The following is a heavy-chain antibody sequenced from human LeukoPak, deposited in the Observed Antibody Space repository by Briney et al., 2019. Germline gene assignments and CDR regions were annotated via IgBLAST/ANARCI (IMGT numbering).Heavy chain of an antibody. V-gene: IGHV1-2*02. D-gene: IGHD2-15*01. CDR1: GYTFTGYY. CDR3: ARGDRTIVVVVAAIGGY. Sequence: ASVKVSCKASGYTFTGYYMHWERQAPGQGLEWMGWINPNSGGTNYAQKFQGRVTMTRDTSISTAYMELSRLRSDDTAVYYCARGDRTIVVVVAAIGGYWGQGTLVTVSS. J-gene: IGHJ4*02. CDR2: INPNSGGT.